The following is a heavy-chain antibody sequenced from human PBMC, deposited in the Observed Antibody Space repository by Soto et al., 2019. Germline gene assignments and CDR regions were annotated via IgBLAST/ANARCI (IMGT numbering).Heavy chain of an antibody. D-gene: IGHD3-9*01. Sequence: QVQLVQSGAEVKKPGASVKVSCKASGYTFTSYGISWVRQAPGQGLEWMGWLSAYNGNTNYAQKRQGRVTMTTDTSTSTAYMELRSLRSDDTAVYYCARDYDILTGPPGGMDVWGQGTTVTVSS. V-gene: IGHV1-18*01. J-gene: IGHJ6*02. CDR3: ARDYDILTGPPGGMDV. CDR2: LSAYNGNT. CDR1: GYTFTSYG.